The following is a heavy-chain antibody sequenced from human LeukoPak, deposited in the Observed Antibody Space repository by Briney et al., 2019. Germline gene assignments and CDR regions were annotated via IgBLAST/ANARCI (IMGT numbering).Heavy chain of an antibody. CDR2: IYPRDGST. CDR1: GYTFTSNY. J-gene: IGHJ4*02. CDR3: ARDQEGFDY. V-gene: IGHV1-46*01. Sequence: ASVKVSCKASGYTFTSNYIHWVRQAPGQGLEWMGMIYPRDGSTSYAQKFQGRVTVTRDTSTSAVHMELSGLRSEDTAVYYCARDQEGFDYWGQGTLVTVSS.